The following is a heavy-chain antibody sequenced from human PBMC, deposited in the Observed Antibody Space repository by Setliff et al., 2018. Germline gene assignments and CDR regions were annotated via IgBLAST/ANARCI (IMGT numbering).Heavy chain of an antibody. J-gene: IGHJ4*02. CDR3: ARGARYFDWLFDPDYYFDY. D-gene: IGHD3-9*01. V-gene: IGHV4-34*01. CDR1: GGSFSGYY. Sequence: SETLSLTCAVYGGSFSGYYWSWIRQPPGKGLEWIGEINHGGSTNYNPSLKSRVTISVDTSKNQFSLKLSSVTAADTAVYYCARGARYFDWLFDPDYYFDYWGQGTLVTVSS. CDR2: INHGGST.